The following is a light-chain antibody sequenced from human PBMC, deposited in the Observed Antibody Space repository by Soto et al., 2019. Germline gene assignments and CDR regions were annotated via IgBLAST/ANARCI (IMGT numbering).Light chain of an antibody. V-gene: IGKV3-20*01. CDR2: GAS. J-gene: IGKJ1*01. CDR3: QQYGRT. CDR1: QSVSSSY. Sequence: EIVLTQSPGTLSLSPGERATLSCRASQSVSSSYLAWYQQKPGQAPRLLIYGASSRATGIPYRFSGSGSGTVFTLTISRLEPEDFAVYYCQQYGRTFGQGTKVEIK.